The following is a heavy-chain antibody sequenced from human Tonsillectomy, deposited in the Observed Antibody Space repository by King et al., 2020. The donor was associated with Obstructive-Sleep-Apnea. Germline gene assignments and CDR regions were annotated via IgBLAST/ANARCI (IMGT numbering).Heavy chain of an antibody. CDR3: AKDIVVVPTAMGV. Sequence: VQLVESGGGLVQPGGSLRLSCAASGFTFSSYAMSWVRQAPGKGLEWVSAITSSGGSTYYADSVKGRFTISRDNSKNTLYLQMNSLRAEDTAVYYCAKDIVVVPTAMGVWGQGTLVTVSS. CDR2: ITSSGGST. CDR1: GFTFSSYA. V-gene: IGHV3-23*04. J-gene: IGHJ4*02. D-gene: IGHD2-2*01.